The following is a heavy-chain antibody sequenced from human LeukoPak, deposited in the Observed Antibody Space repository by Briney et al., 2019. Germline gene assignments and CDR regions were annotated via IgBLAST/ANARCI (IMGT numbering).Heavy chain of an antibody. CDR2: MSYHGSHT. V-gene: IGHV3-30*04. J-gene: IGHJ2*01. Sequence: GGSLGLSCAASGFLFSSFAMHWVRQAPGKGLEWVAGMSYHGSHTYFADSVKGRFSISRDDSKNTLYLRMNSLRVEDTAVYFCARDPERLAQGYFDVWGRGTLVTVSS. CDR3: ARDPERLAQGYFDV. CDR1: GFLFSSFA.